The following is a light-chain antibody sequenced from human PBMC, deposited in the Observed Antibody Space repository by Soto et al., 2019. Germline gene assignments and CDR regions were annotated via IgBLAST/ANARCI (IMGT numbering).Light chain of an antibody. V-gene: IGKV2-40*01. J-gene: IGKJ4*01. Sequence: DIVMTQTPLSLPVTPGEPASISCRSSQSLLDSDDGNTYLDWCLQRPGQSPQLLIYMHSYRASGAPDRFSGSGSGTDFTLKISRVEAENVGVCYCMQRRLTFGGGTKVEIK. CDR3: MQRRLT. CDR1: QSLLDSDDGNTY. CDR2: MHS.